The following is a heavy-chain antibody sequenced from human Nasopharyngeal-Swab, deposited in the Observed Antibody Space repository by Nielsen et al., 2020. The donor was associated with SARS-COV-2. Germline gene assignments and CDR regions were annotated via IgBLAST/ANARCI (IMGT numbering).Heavy chain of an antibody. CDR1: GFTFSTYA. Sequence: GESLKISCAASGFTFSTYAMHWVRQAPGKGLQYVSGISTNGGSTYYANSVKDRFTISRDNSKNTLYLQMGSLRAEDMAVYYCARGGYSSSWYGGRDYYYGMDVWGQGTTVTVPS. CDR2: ISTNGGST. V-gene: IGHV3-64*01. CDR3: ARGGYSSSWYGGRDYYYGMDV. J-gene: IGHJ6*02. D-gene: IGHD6-13*01.